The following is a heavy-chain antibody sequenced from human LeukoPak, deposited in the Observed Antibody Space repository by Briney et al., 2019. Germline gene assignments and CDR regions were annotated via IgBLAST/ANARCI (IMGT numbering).Heavy chain of an antibody. CDR3: ARELLRADAFDI. J-gene: IGHJ3*02. V-gene: IGHV3-33*01. D-gene: IGHD3-16*01. Sequence: GGSLRLSCAASGFTFSSYGMHWVRQVPGKGLEWVAVIWYDGSNKYYADSVKGRFTISRDNSKNTLYLQMNSLRAEDTAVYYCARELLRADAFDIWGQGTMVTVSS. CDR1: GFTFSSYG. CDR2: IWYDGSNK.